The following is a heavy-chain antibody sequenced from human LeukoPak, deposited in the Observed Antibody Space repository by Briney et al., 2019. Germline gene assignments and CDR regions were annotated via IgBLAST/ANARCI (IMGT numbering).Heavy chain of an antibody. CDR1: GYTFTSYG. Sequence: ASVKVSCKASGYTFTSYGISWVRQAPGQGLEWTGWISAYNGNTNYAQKLQGRVTMTTDTSTSTAYMDLRSLRSDDTAVYYCARADGYDYIWGSYRFVQAFDIWGQGTMVTVSS. CDR2: ISAYNGNT. J-gene: IGHJ3*02. V-gene: IGHV1-18*01. D-gene: IGHD3-16*02. CDR3: ARADGYDYIWGSYRFVQAFDI.